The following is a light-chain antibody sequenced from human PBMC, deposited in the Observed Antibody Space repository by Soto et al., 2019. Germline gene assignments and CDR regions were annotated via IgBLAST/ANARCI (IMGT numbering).Light chain of an antibody. Sequence: DIQMTQSPSTLSASVGDRVTITCRASQSMSSWLAWYQQKPGKAPKLLIYDASSLESGVPSRFSGSGSGTEFTLTISSLQPDDFATDYCQQYNSYSSWTFGQGTKVEIK. CDR2: DAS. CDR3: QQYNSYSSWT. V-gene: IGKV1-5*01. J-gene: IGKJ1*01. CDR1: QSMSSW.